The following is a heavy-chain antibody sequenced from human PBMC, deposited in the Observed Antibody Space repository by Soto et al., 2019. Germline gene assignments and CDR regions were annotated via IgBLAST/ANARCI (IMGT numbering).Heavy chain of an antibody. Sequence: SETLSLTCTVSGGSTSSGDFYRSWIRQPPGKGLELIGNIYYSGSTYYNPSLRSRAIMSVDTSQNQFSLKLSSLTAADTAVYFGAMADDFSDRFDYWGQGALVTVSS. CDR2: IYYSGST. J-gene: IGHJ4*02. V-gene: IGHV4-30-4*01. CDR1: GGSTSSGDFY. D-gene: IGHD4-17*01. CDR3: AMADDFSDRFDY.